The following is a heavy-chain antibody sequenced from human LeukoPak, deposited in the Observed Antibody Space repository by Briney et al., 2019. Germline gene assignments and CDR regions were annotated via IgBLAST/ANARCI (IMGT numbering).Heavy chain of an antibody. CDR2: IYTSGST. J-gene: IGHJ6*03. Sequence: SETLSLTCTVSGGSISSYYWSWIRQPPGKGLEWIGYIYTSGSTNYNPSLKSRVTISVDTSKNQFSLKLSSVTAADTAVYYCARHQESITMVRGVIRYYYYMDVWGKGTTVTVSS. D-gene: IGHD3-10*01. CDR3: ARHQESITMVRGVIRYYYYMDV. CDR1: GGSISSYY. V-gene: IGHV4-4*09.